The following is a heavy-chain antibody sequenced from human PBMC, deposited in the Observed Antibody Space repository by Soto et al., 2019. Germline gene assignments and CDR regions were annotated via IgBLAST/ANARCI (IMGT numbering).Heavy chain of an antibody. CDR3: ARSHSAYYYYGMDA. CDR1: RYTFTGSY. J-gene: IGHJ6*02. V-gene: IGHV1-2*02. CDR2: IDPDSGDT. Sequence: VQSGTEMKTPGASVKVTCKTSRYTFTGSYMHWVRQAPGRGLEWMGWIDPDSGDTNYVQKFQGRVTMTRDTSSATAYLEVSGLRRDDTAIYYCARSHSAYYYYGMDAWGQGTAVSVSS.